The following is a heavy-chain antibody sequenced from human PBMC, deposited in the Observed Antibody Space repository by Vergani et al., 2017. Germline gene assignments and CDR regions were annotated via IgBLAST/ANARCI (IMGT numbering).Heavy chain of an antibody. V-gene: IGHV4-59*01. CDR1: GGSISSYY. D-gene: IGHD3-22*01. CDR3: AREHITMIVGYAFDI. Sequence: QVQLQESGPGLVKPSETLSLTCTVSGGSISSYYWSWIRQPPGKGLEWIGYIYYSGSTNYNPSLKSRVTISVATSKNQFSLKLSSVTAADTAVYYCAREHITMIVGYAFDIWGQGTMVTVSS. J-gene: IGHJ3*02. CDR2: IYYSGST.